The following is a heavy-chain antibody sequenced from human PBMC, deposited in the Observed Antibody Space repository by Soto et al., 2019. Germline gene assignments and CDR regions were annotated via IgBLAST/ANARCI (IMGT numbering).Heavy chain of an antibody. CDR2: IIPIFGTA. CDR3: ARGYCSSTSGYRVSGWYLGPFDY. Sequence: QVQLVQSGAELKKPGYSVKGSCKASGGTFSRYAISSVRQAPGQGLEWMGGIIPIFGTANYAQKFQGRVTITADESTSTAYIELSSLRSEDTAGYYSARGYCSSTSGYRVSGWYLGPFDYWGHGTLVTVSS. CDR1: GGTFSRYA. V-gene: IGHV1-69*01. J-gene: IGHJ4*01. D-gene: IGHD2-2*02.